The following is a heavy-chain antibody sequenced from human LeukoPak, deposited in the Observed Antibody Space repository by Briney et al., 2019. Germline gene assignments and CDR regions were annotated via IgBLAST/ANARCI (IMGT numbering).Heavy chain of an antibody. V-gene: IGHV4-34*01. CDR1: GGSFSGYY. CDR2: IYYSGST. CDR3: ARRPTYYYGSGGDY. Sequence: PSETLSLTCAVYGGSFSGYYWSWIRQPPGKGLEWIGSIYYSGSTYYNPSLKSRVTISVDTSKNQFSLKLSSVTAADTAVYYCARRPTYYYGSGGDYWGQGTLVTVSS. J-gene: IGHJ4*02. D-gene: IGHD3-10*01.